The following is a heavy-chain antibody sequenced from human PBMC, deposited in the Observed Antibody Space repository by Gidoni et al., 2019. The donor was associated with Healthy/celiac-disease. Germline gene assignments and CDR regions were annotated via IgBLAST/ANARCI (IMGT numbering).Heavy chain of an antibody. Sequence: EVQLVESGGGLVQPGGSLSLSCAASGFPFSSYWMHWVRQAPGKGLVWVSRINSDGSSTSYADSVKGRFTISRDNAKNTLYLQMNSLRAEDTAVYYCARSPTYAYYGMDVWGQGTTVTVSS. CDR3: ARSPTYAYYGMDV. D-gene: IGHD4-17*01. V-gene: IGHV3-74*01. CDR2: INSDGSST. J-gene: IGHJ6*02. CDR1: GFPFSSYW.